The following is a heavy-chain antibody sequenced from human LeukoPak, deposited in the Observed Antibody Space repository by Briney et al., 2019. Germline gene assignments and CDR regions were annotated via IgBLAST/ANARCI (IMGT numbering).Heavy chain of an antibody. CDR2: IYYSGST. V-gene: IGHV4-39*01. D-gene: IGHD1-26*01. CDR1: GGSINSSSYF. CDR3: ARRFPRSGSGSIRYFDY. Sequence: PSETLSLTCSVSGGSINSSSYFWGWIRQPPGKGLEWIGSIYYSGSTYYNPSLKSRVTLSVDMSKNQFSLKLSSVTAADTAVYYCARRFPRSGSGSIRYFDYWGQGILVTVSS. J-gene: IGHJ4*02.